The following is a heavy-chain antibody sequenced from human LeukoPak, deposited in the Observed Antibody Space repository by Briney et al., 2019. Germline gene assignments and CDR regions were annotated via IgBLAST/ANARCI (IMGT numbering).Heavy chain of an antibody. D-gene: IGHD4-17*01. CDR2: ISGSGGST. CDR1: GFTFSSYA. J-gene: IGHJ4*02. V-gene: IGHV3-23*01. CDR3: AREGTVTLDY. Sequence: GGSLRLSCAASGFTFSSYAMSWVRPAPGKGLEWVSAISGSGGSTYYADSVAGRFTVSRDNAKNSLYLQMNSLRAEDTAMYYCAREGTVTLDYWGQGILVTVSS.